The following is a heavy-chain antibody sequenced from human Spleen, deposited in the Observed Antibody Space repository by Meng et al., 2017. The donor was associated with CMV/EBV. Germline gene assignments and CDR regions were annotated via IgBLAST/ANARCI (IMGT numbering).Heavy chain of an antibody. CDR2: IYSGGSST. V-gene: IGHV3-23*03. J-gene: IGHJ6*02. Sequence: GGSLRLSCAASGFTFSSYAMSWVRQAPGKGLEWVSVIYSGGSSTYYADSVKGRFTISRDNSKNTLYLQMNSLRAEDTAVYYCAKDQSKARVRRITIFGVAAGGMDVWGQGTTVTVSS. D-gene: IGHD3-3*01. CDR1: GFTFSSYA. CDR3: AKDQSKARVRRITIFGVAAGGMDV.